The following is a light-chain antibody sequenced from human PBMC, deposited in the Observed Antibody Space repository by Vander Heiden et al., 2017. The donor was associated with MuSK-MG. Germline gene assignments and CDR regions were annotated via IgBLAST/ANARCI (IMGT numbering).Light chain of an antibody. CDR3: QVWDSSTVV. Sequence: SYELTQPLSVSVALGQTARITYGGNNIGSKNVHWYQQKPGQDPVLVIYRDSNRPSGIPERFSGSNSGNTATLTISRAQAGDEADYYCQVWDSSTVVFGGGTKLTVL. V-gene: IGLV3-9*01. J-gene: IGLJ2*01. CDR1: NIGSKN. CDR2: RDS.